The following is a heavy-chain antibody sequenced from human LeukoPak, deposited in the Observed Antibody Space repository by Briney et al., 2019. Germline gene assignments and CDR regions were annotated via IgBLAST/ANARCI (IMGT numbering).Heavy chain of an antibody. CDR2: INHRGST. V-gene: IGHV4-34*01. D-gene: IGHD3-3*01. CDR1: GGSFSGYY. J-gene: IGHJ6*03. Sequence: PSETLSLTCAVYGGSFSGYYWSWIRQPPGKGLEWIGEINHRGSTNYNPSLKSRVTISVDTSKNQFSLKLSSVTAADTAVYYCARGRYYDFWSGYYTRGYYMDVWGKGTTVTVSS. CDR3: ARGRYYDFWSGYYTRGYYMDV.